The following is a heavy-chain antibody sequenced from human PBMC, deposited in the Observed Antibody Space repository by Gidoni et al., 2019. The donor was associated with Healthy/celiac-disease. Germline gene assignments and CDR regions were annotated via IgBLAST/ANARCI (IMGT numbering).Heavy chain of an antibody. CDR3: ARDAVYYYDSSGYLMG. J-gene: IGHJ4*02. D-gene: IGHD3-22*01. CDR2: ISSSGSTI. V-gene: IGHV3-11*01. CDR1: GFTFSAYY. Sequence: QVQLVESGGGLVKPGGSLRLSCAASGFTFSAYYMSWIRPAPGKGLEWVSYISSSGSTIYCADSVKGRFTISRDNAKNSLYLQMNSLRAEDTAVYYCARDAVYYYDSSGYLMGWGQGTLVTVSS.